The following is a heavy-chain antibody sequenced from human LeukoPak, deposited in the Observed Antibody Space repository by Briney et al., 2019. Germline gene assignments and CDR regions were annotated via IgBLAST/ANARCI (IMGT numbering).Heavy chain of an antibody. CDR1: GYTFTGYY. D-gene: IGHD6-13*01. V-gene: IGHV1-2*02. Sequence: ASVKVSCKASGYTFTGYYMHWVRQAPGQGLEWMGWINPNSGGTNYAQKFQGRVTMTRDTAISTAYMELSRLRSDDTAVYYCAREDVAASAGAFDIWGQGTMATVSS. CDR2: INPNSGGT. J-gene: IGHJ3*02. CDR3: AREDVAASAGAFDI.